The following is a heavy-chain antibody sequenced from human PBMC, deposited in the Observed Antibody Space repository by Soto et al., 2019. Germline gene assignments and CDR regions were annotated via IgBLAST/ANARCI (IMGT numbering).Heavy chain of an antibody. CDR1: GFTFSSYA. D-gene: IGHD2-2*01. Sequence: GGSLRLSCAASGFTFSSYAMSWVRQAPGKGLEWVSAISGSGGSTYYADSVKGRFTISRDNSKNTLYLQMNSLRAEDTAVYYCAKEHSVVVLAAITYGLDVWGQGTTVTVSS. J-gene: IGHJ6*02. CDR3: AKEHSVVVLAAITYGLDV. CDR2: ISGSGGST. V-gene: IGHV3-23*01.